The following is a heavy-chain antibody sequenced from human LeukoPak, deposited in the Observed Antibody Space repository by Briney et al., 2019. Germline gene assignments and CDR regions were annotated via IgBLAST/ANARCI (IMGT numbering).Heavy chain of an antibody. J-gene: IGHJ3*02. CDR2: IYYSGST. CDR3: ARSMVRGVLDAFDI. D-gene: IGHD3-10*01. CDR1: GGSISSYY. Sequence: SETLSLTCTVSGGSISSYYWSWLRQPPGKGLEWIGYIYYSGSTNYNPSLKSRVTISVDTSKNQFSLKLSSVTAADTAVYYCARSMVRGVLDAFDIWGQGTMVTVSS. V-gene: IGHV4-59*01.